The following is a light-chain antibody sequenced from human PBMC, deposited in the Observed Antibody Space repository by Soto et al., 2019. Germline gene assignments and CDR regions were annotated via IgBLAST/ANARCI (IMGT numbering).Light chain of an antibody. CDR1: SSDVGGYKY. J-gene: IGLJ1*01. CDR3: SSYTDRNNLV. V-gene: IGLV2-11*01. Sequence: QSVLTQPRSVSGSPGQSVTISCTGTSSDVGGYKYVSWYQQHPGKAPKVMIYDVSKRPSGVPDRFSGSKSGNTAYLTVSALQAEDEADYYCSSYTDRNNLVFGTGTKVTV. CDR2: DVS.